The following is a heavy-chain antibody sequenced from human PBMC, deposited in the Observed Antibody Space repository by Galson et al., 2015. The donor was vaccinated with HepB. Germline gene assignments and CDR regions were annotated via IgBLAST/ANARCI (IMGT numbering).Heavy chain of an antibody. J-gene: IGHJ6*02. D-gene: IGHD1-26*01. Sequence: SLRLSCAASGFTFSNYWLTWVRQAPGKGLEWVANIKQDGSENYCVDSVKGRFTISRDNAKSSLYLQMNSLRGEDTAVYFCARGRMSVKSSYYFGLDVWGQGTTVTVSS. V-gene: IGHV3-7*01. CDR3: ARGRMSVKSSYYFGLDV. CDR1: GFTFSNYW. CDR2: IKQDGSEN.